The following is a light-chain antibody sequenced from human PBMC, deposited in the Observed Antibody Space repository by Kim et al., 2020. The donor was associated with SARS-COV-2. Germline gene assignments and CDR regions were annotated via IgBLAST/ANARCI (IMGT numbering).Light chain of an antibody. V-gene: IGLV1-40*01. Sequence: QSVLTQPPSVSGAPGQRVTISCTGSSSNIGAGYDVYWYQQLPGTAPKLLIYGNSNRPSGVPDRFSGSKSGTSASLAITGLQAEDEADYYCQSYDSSLRGSVIFGGGTQLTVL. J-gene: IGLJ2*01. CDR3: QSYDSSLRGSVI. CDR2: GNS. CDR1: SSNIGAGYD.